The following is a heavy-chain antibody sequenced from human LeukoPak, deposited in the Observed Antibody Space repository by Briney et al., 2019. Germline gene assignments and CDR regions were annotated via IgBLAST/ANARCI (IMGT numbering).Heavy chain of an antibody. Sequence: SVKVSCKASGGTFSSYAISWVRQAPGQGLEWMGGIIPIFGTANYAQKFQGRVTITADESTSTAYMELGSLRSEDTAVYYCARVGSGSYVSDPWGQGTLVTVSS. V-gene: IGHV1-69*01. CDR1: GGTFSSYA. CDR2: IIPIFGTA. D-gene: IGHD1-26*01. J-gene: IGHJ5*02. CDR3: ARVGSGSYVSDP.